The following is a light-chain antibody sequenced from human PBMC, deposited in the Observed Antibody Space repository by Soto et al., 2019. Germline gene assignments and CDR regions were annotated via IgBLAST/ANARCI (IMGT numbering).Light chain of an antibody. CDR2: GAS. Sequence: ETVMTQSPATLSVSPGERVTLSCRASQNVTSRLAWYQQKPGQAPRLLIYGASTRATGIPARFSGSGSGTEFTLSIGSQQSEDFAVYYCHQYNNWPRTFGQGTKVEIK. CDR1: QNVTSR. CDR3: HQYNNWPRT. V-gene: IGKV3-15*01. J-gene: IGKJ1*01.